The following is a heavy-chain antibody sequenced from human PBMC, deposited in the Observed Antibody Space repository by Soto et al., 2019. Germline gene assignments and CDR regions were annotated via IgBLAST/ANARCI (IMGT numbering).Heavy chain of an antibody. V-gene: IGHV4-34*01. J-gene: IGHJ6*03. CDR3: ARGWSLYCSGGSCRRSYYYMDV. CDR2: INHSGST. D-gene: IGHD2-15*01. Sequence: LSQLRKTLSLTCAVYGGSFSGYYWSWIRQPPGKGLEWIGEINHSGSTNYNPSLKSRVTISVDTSKNQFSLKLSSVTAADTAVYYCARGWSLYCSGGSCRRSYYYMDVWGKGTTVTVSS. CDR1: GGSFSGYY.